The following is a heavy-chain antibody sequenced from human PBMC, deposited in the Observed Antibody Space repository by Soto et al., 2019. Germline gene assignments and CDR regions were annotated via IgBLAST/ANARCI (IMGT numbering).Heavy chain of an antibody. J-gene: IGHJ4*02. CDR2: IYWDGFK. CDR1: GFSLSTRGVG. CDR3: AHKGGGDRILDY. Sequence: QITLKESVPTLVKPTQTLTLTCTFSGFSLSTRGVGVGWIRQPPGKALEWLALIYWDGFKHYSPSLESRLTIREDTAKNQVVLTMTNMDPVDTATYYCAHKGGGDRILDYWGQGTLVTVSS. V-gene: IGHV2-5*02. D-gene: IGHD3-16*01.